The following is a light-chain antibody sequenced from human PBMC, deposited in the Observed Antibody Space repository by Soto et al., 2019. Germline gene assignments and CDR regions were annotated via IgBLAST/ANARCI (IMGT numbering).Light chain of an antibody. CDR2: DDS. V-gene: IGLV3-21*02. Sequence: SYELTQPPSVSVAPGQTARITCGGNNIGSKSVHWYQQKPGQAPVLVVYDDSDRPSGIPERFSGSNSGNTASLTVSGLQAEDEADYHCSSYAGHNNPVIFGGGTKLTVL. J-gene: IGLJ2*01. CDR3: SSYAGHNNPVI. CDR1: NIGSKS.